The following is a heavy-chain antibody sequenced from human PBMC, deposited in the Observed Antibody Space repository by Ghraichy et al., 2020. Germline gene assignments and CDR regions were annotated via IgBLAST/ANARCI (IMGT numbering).Heavy chain of an antibody. CDR2: IDWDDDK. D-gene: IGHD2-15*01. J-gene: IGHJ6*02. CDR3: ARTAELYCSGGSCPDKRGGWDYYYGMDV. Sequence: SGPTLVKPTQTLTLTCTFSGFSLSTSGMCVSWIRQPPGKALEWLALIDWDDDKYYSTSLKTRLTISKDTSKNQVVLTMTNMDPVDTATYYCARTAELYCSGGSCPDKRGGWDYYYGMDVWGQGTTVTVSS. CDR1: GFSLSTSGMC. V-gene: IGHV2-70*01.